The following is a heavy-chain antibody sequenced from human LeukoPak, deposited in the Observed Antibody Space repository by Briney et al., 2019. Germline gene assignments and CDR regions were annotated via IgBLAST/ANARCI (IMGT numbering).Heavy chain of an antibody. CDR2: ISGGGGNT. CDR1: GFTFSSYS. D-gene: IGHD3-22*01. V-gene: IGHV3-23*01. Sequence: PGGSLRLSCAASGFTFSSYSMNWVRQAPGKGLEWASVISGGGGNTYYADSVKGRFTISRDNSKTTLYLQMNSLRAEDTAVYYCAKDAYDSSGYYQHWGQGTLVTVSS. J-gene: IGHJ1*01. CDR3: AKDAYDSSGYYQH.